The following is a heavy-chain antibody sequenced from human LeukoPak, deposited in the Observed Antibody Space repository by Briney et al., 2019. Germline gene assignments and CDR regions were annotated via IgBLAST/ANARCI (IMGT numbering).Heavy chain of an antibody. CDR2: INPSGGST. CDR3: ARGSRPVYNLLTGKRYFDY. D-gene: IGHD3-9*01. J-gene: IGHJ4*02. V-gene: IGHV1-46*01. CDR1: GYTFTGYY. Sequence: ASVKVSCKASGYTFTGYYMHWVRQAPGQGLEWMGIINPSGGSTTYAQKFRGRLTMTRDMSTSTVYMELSSLRSEDTAVCYCARGSRPVYNLLTGKRYFDYWGQGTLLTVSS.